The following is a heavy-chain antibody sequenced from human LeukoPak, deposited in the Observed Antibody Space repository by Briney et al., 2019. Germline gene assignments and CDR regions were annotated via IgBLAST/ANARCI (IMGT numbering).Heavy chain of an antibody. V-gene: IGHV1-2*06. D-gene: IGHD6-13*01. CDR1: GYSFTGYY. J-gene: IGHJ4*02. CDR2: INPNSGDT. CDR3: ARDQGSLTRSWYTGY. Sequence: ASVKVSCKASGYSFTGYYMHWVRQAPGQGLEWMGRINPNSGDTSYAQKFQGRVTMTRDTSISTAYMELSRLRSDDTAVYYCARDQGSLTRSWYTGYWGQGTQVTVSS.